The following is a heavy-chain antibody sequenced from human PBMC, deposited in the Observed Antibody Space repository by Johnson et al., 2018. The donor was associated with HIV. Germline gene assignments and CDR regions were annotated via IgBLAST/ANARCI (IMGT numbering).Heavy chain of an antibody. Sequence: MQLVESGGDMVQPGRSLRLSCAASGFTLTTYAMHWVRQAPGKGLEWVAVISYDGSNKYYADSVKGRFTISRDNSKNTLYLQMNSLRAEDTAVYYCARENWGQRMNAFDIWGQGTMVTVSS. CDR3: ARENWGQRMNAFDI. J-gene: IGHJ3*02. CDR1: GFTLTTYA. CDR2: ISYDGSNK. V-gene: IGHV3-30*04. D-gene: IGHD7-27*01.